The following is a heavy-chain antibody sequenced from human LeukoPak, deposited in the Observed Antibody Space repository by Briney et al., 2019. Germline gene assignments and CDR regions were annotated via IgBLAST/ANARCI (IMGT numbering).Heavy chain of an antibody. CDR3: ARSPYSSSSEDY. D-gene: IGHD6-13*01. Sequence: PSETLSLTCAVYGRSFSGYYWSWIRQPPGKGLEWIGEINHSGSTNYNPSLKSRVTISVDTSKNQFSLKLSSVTAADTAVYYCARSPYSSSSEDYWGQGTLVTVSS. V-gene: IGHV4-34*01. CDR1: GRSFSGYY. CDR2: INHSGST. J-gene: IGHJ4*02.